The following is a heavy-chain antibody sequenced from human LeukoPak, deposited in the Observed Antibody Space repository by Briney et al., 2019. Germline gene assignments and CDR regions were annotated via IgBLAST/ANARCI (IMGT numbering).Heavy chain of an antibody. J-gene: IGHJ4*02. D-gene: IGHD4-23*01. CDR2: ISAYNGNT. Sequence: ASVKVSCKASGYTFTSYGISWVQQAPGQGLEWMGWISAYNGNTNYAQKLQGKVTMTTDTSTSTAYMELRSLRSDDTAVYYCARVKIKFDYGGNSIDYWGQGTLVTVSS. CDR1: GYTFTSYG. CDR3: ARVKIKFDYGGNSIDY. V-gene: IGHV1-18*04.